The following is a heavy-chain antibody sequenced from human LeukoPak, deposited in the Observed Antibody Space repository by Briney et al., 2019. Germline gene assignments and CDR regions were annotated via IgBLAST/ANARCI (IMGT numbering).Heavy chain of an antibody. Sequence: SETLSLTCAVYGGSFSGYYWSWIRQPPGKGLEWIGEINHSGSTNYNPSLKSRVTISVDTSKNQFSLKLSSVTAADTAVYYCARDYGSGSYSFRWFDPWGQGTLVTVSS. CDR3: ARDYGSGSYSFRWFDP. CDR1: GGSFSGYY. D-gene: IGHD3-10*01. V-gene: IGHV4-34*01. J-gene: IGHJ5*02. CDR2: INHSGST.